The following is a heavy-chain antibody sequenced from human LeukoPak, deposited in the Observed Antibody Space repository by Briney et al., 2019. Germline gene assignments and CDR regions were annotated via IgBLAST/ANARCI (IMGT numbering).Heavy chain of an antibody. J-gene: IGHJ4*02. D-gene: IGHD6-19*01. Sequence: GGSLRLSCAASGFTFSSYAMHWVRQAPGKGLEWVAVISYDGSNKYYADSVKGRFTISRDNSKNTLYLQMNSLRAEDTAVYYCARDADGIAVAGCDYWGQGTLVTVSS. CDR1: GFTFSSYA. CDR2: ISYDGSNK. V-gene: IGHV3-30*04. CDR3: ARDADGIAVAGCDY.